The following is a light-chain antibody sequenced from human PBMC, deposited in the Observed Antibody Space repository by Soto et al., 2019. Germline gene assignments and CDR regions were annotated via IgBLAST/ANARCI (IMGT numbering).Light chain of an antibody. CDR2: GAS. V-gene: IGKV3-20*01. J-gene: IGKJ2*01. Sequence: EIVMTQSPGTLSLSPGERATLSRRDRQNVSSSCLAWYQQKPGQAPRLLIYGASSRATGIPDRFSGSGSGTDFTLTISRLEPEDFAVYYCQQYGSSPLYTFGQGTKLEIK. CDR3: QQYGSSPLYT. CDR1: QNVSSSC.